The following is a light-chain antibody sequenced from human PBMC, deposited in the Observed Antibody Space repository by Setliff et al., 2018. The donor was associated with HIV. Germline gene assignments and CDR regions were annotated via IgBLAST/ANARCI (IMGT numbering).Light chain of an antibody. V-gene: IGLV1-40*01. CDR2: SNN. J-gene: IGLJ1*01. CDR3: QSYDSSLFYV. Sequence: QSVLTQPPLVSGAPGQRVTISCTGSSSNIGAGYDVHWYQQLPGTAPKLLIYSNNNWPSGVPDRFSGSKSGTSASLAITGLQAEDEADYYCQSYDSSLFYVFGTGTKVTVL. CDR1: SSNIGAGYD.